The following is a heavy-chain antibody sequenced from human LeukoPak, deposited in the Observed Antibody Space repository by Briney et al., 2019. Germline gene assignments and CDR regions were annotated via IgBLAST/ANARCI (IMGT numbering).Heavy chain of an antibody. CDR1: GGSISSGSYY. CDR3: AGPYSSSWNDAFDI. Sequence: SETLSLTCTVSGGSISSGSYYWSWIRQPAGKGLEWIGRIYTSGSTNYNPSLKSRVTISVDTSKNQFSLKLSSVTAADTAVYYCAGPYSSSWNDAFDIWGQGTMVTVSS. CDR2: IYTSGST. J-gene: IGHJ3*02. V-gene: IGHV4-61*02. D-gene: IGHD6-13*01.